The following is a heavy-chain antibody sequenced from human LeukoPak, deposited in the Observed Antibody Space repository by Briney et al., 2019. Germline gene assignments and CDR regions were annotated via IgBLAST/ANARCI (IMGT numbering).Heavy chain of an antibody. CDR2: INHSGST. Sequence: SETLSLTCAVYGGSFSGYYWSWIRQPPGKGLEWIGEINHSGSTNYNPSLKSRVTISVDTSKNQFSLKLSSVTAADTAVYYCARWGSGGLTLDYWGQGTLVTVSS. D-gene: IGHD3-10*01. CDR3: ARWGSGGLTLDY. CDR1: GGSFSGYY. J-gene: IGHJ4*02. V-gene: IGHV4-34*01.